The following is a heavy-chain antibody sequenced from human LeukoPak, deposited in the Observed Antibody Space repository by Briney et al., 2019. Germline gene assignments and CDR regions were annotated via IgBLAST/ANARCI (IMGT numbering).Heavy chain of an antibody. Sequence: PSETLSLTCTVPSGSISSNNHYWGWIRQPHGKGLEWLGSINYRGDTDYNPSLKSRVTMSVDTSKNQFSLKLSSVTAADTAVYYCARHIQIAFRVFRLGWIDPWGQGTLVTVSS. CDR2: INYRGDT. CDR1: SGSISSNNHY. V-gene: IGHV4-39*01. J-gene: IGHJ5*02. CDR3: ARHIQIAFRVFRLGWIDP. D-gene: IGHD3-3*02.